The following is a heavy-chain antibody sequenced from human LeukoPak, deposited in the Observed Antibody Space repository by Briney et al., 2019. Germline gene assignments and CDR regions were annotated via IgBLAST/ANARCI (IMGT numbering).Heavy chain of an antibody. Sequence: SETLSLTCAVYGGSLSGYYWSWIRQSPGKGLEWIGNIFYSGTTYYNPSLKSRVTISVDTSKNQFSLKLSSVTAADTAVFYCARETSQKGTHYMDVWGKGTTVTISS. D-gene: IGHD3-10*01. CDR3: ARETSQKGTHYMDV. CDR1: GGSLSGYY. J-gene: IGHJ6*03. CDR2: IFYSGTT. V-gene: IGHV4-34*11.